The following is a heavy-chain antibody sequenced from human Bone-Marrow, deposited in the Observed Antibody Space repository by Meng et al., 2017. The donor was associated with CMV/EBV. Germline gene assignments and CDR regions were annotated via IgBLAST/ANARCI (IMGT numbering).Heavy chain of an antibody. CDR3: ARDPLYYGSGSYPH. V-gene: IGHV4-59*12. J-gene: IGHJ4*02. D-gene: IGHD3-10*01. CDR1: GGSISSYY. Sequence: SETLSLTCTVSGGSISSYYWSWIRQPPGKGLEWIGYIYYSGSTNYNPSLKSRVTISIDTSKNQFSLRLSSVTAADTAFYYCARDPLYYGSGSYPHWGQGTLVTVSS. CDR2: IYYSGST.